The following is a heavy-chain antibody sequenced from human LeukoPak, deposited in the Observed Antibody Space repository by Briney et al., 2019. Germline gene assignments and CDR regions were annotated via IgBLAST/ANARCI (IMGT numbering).Heavy chain of an antibody. V-gene: IGHV3-23*01. CDR1: GFTFTTYS. CDR2: IRGSGGST. Sequence: PGGSLRLSCAASGFTFTTYSMSWVRQAPGKGLESVSAIRGSGGSTYYADSVKGRFTISRDNSKNTLYLQMNSLRAEDTAVYYCAKDWGYSSSQGYYFDYWGQGTVVTVSS. D-gene: IGHD6-13*01. CDR3: AKDWGYSSSQGYYFDY. J-gene: IGHJ4*02.